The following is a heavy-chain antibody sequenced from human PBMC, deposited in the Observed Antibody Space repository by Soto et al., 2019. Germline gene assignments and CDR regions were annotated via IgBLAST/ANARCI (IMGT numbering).Heavy chain of an antibody. CDR3: AKERGYDFWSGPDY. Sequence: GGYLRLSYAATGFTSSSYDMSWVRQAPGKGLEWVSAISGSGGSTYYADSVKGRFTISRDNSKNTLYLQMNSLRAEDTAVYYCAKERGYDFWSGPDYWGQGTLVTVSS. CDR1: GFTSSSYD. CDR2: ISGSGGST. J-gene: IGHJ4*02. V-gene: IGHV3-23*01. D-gene: IGHD3-3*01.